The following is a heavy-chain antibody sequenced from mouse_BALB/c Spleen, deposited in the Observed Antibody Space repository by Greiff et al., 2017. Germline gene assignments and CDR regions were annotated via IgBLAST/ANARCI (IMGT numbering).Heavy chain of an antibody. Sequence: VKLVESGPGLVAPSQSLSITCTVSGFSLTSYGVHWVRQPPGKGLEWLGVIWAGGRTNYNSTLMSRLSITKDNSKSQVFLKMNSLQTDDTAMYYCASELGGFAYWGQGTLVTVSA. CDR1: GFSLTSYG. D-gene: IGHD4-1*01. CDR2: IWAGGRT. V-gene: IGHV2-9*02. J-gene: IGHJ3*01. CDR3: ASELGGFAY.